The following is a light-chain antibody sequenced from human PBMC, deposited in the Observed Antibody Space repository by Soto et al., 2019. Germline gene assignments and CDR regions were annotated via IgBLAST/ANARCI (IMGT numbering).Light chain of an antibody. CDR1: QSVTNNY. V-gene: IGKV3-20*01. Sequence: EVVLTQSPGTLSLSPGERATLSWRASQSVTNNYLAWYQQRPGQAPRLLIFGSSDRATGIPDRFSGSGSGTDFTLTISRLEPEDFAVYYCHQYGSSPPYTFGQGTKLEIK. CDR3: HQYGSSPPYT. J-gene: IGKJ2*01. CDR2: GSS.